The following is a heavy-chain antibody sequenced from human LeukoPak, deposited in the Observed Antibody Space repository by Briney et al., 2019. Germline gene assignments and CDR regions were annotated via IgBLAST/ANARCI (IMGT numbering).Heavy chain of an antibody. CDR3: ASGRYCYDSSGYSDY. Sequence: SVKVSCKASGGTFSSYTISWVRQAPGQGLEWMGRIIPILGIANYAQKFQGRVTITADKSTSTAYMELSSLRSEDTAVYYCASGRYCYDSSGYSDYWGQGTLVTVSS. CDR1: GGTFSSYT. V-gene: IGHV1-69*02. CDR2: IIPILGIA. J-gene: IGHJ4*02. D-gene: IGHD3-22*01.